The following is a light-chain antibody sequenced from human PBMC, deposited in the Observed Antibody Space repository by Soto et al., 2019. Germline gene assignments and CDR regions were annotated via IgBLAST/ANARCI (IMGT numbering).Light chain of an antibody. CDR3: QQRSNWPLWT. CDR2: GAS. V-gene: IGKV3D-20*02. CDR1: QSVSSSF. J-gene: IGKJ1*01. Sequence: EIVLTQSPGTLSLSPGERATLSCRAIQSVSSSFLACYQQKVGQAPRLLIYGASSRATGIPARFSGSGSGTDFTLTISSLEHEDFAVYYWQQRSNWPLWTFGQGTKVDTK.